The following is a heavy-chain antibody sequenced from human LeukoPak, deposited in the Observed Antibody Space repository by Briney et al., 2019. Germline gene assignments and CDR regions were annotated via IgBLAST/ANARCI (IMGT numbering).Heavy chain of an antibody. CDR1: GFSFSYHR. V-gene: IGHV3-20*04. D-gene: IGHD6-13*01. J-gene: IGHJ4*02. CDR2: INWNGGST. Sequence: GGSLRLSCVASGFSFSYHRMTWVRQAPGKGLEWVSGINWNGGSTRYPDSVRGRFTISRDNAKNSLYLQMNSLRAEDTALYYCARGAAGQRGFDYWGQGTLVTVSS. CDR3: ARGAAGQRGFDY.